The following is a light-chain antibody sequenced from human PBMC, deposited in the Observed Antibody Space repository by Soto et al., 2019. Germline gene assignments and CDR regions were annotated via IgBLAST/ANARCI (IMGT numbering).Light chain of an antibody. V-gene: IGKV3D-15*01. CDR1: QNINSN. J-gene: IGKJ4*01. CDR2: GAS. Sequence: EILMTQSPLTLSVSPGEGATLSCRASQNINSNLAWYQQRPGQAPRVLIYGASSRASGIPDRFSGSGSGTDFTLTINRLERDDFAVYYCQQYKDWPPLTVGGGTRVESK. CDR3: QQYKDWPPLT.